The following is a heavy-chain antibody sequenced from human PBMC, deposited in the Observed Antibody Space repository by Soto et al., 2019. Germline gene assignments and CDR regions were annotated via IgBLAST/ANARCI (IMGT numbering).Heavy chain of an antibody. CDR2: INHIGST. CDR3: ARDRGATVTRNYFDP. CDR1: GDSVNSGSYH. D-gene: IGHD4-17*01. J-gene: IGHJ5*02. Sequence: QVQLQESGPGLVQPSETLSLSCTVSGDSVNSGSYHWTWIRQSPGKGLEWIGYINHIGSTNYSPSLKSRVTISLDTSKNHFSLKLKFVTAADTAVYYCARDRGATVTRNYFDPWGRGTLVTVS. V-gene: IGHV4-61*03.